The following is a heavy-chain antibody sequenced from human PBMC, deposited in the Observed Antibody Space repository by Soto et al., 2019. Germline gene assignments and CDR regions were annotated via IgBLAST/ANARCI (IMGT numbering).Heavy chain of an antibody. V-gene: IGHV4-4*07. J-gene: IGHJ4*02. CDR1: AGAIINYY. CDR2: IDSSGSI. CDR3: ARGGHDFWSGPFDY. Sequence: SETLSLTCTVSAGAIINYYCNFIRHPAVKGLEWIGRIDSSGSINYSPSLKSRVTMSVDTSENQFSLKLSSVTAADTAVYYCARGGHDFWSGPFDYWGQGTPVTVSS. D-gene: IGHD3-3*01.